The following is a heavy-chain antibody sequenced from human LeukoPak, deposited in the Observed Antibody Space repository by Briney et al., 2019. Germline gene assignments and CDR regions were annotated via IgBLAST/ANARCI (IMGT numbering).Heavy chain of an antibody. CDR1: GYTFTSYG. CDR3: ARGTMITFGGVNVYMDV. D-gene: IGHD3-16*01. V-gene: IGHV1-18*01. CDR2: ISAYNGNT. Sequence: ASVKVSCKASGYTFTSYGISWVRQAPGQGLEWMGWISAYNGNTNYAQKLQGRVTMTTDTSTNTAYMELRSLRSDDTAEYYCARGTMITFGGVNVYMDVWARGPRSPSP. J-gene: IGHJ6*03.